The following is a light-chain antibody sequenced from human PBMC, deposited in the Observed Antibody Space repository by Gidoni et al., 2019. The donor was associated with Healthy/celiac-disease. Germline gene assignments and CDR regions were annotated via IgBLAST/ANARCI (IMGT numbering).Light chain of an antibody. CDR3: CSYAGSSPYVV. CDR2: EGS. CDR1: SSAVGSYNL. Sequence: QSALTQPASVSGSPRQSITLSCTGTSSAVGSYNLVSWYQQHPGKAPKLMIYEGSKRPSGVSNRFSGSKSGNTASLTISGLQAEDEADYYCCSYAGSSPYVVFGGGTKLTVL. V-gene: IGLV2-23*01. J-gene: IGLJ2*01.